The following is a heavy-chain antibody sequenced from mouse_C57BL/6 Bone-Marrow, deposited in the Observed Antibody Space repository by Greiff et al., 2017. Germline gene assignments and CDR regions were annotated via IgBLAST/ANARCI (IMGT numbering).Heavy chain of an antibody. J-gene: IGHJ3*01. CDR1: GYSITSGYY. CDR3: ARRGPYSNPFAY. CDR2: ISYDGSN. Sequence: EVKLMESGPGLVKPSQSLSLTCSVTGYSITSGYYWNWIRQFPGNKLEWMGYISYDGSNNYNPSLKNRISITRDTSKSQFFLKLNSVTTEDTATYYCARRGPYSNPFAYWGQGTLVTVSA. V-gene: IGHV3-6*01. D-gene: IGHD2-5*01.